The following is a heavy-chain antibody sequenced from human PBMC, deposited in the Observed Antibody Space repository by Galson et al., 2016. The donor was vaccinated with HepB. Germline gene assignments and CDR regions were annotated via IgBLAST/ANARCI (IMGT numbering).Heavy chain of an antibody. CDR3: ARGGGSAYYGMDV. CDR2: ISPYNGDT. J-gene: IGHJ6*02. Sequence: SVKVSCKASGYTFTSYGISWVRQAPGQGLEWMRWISPYNGDTNYAQKLQGRVTVTTDTSASTAYMELRSLRSDDTAVYYCARGGGSAYYGMDVWGQGTTVTVSS. CDR1: GYTFTSYG. D-gene: IGHD1-26*01. V-gene: IGHV1-18*01.